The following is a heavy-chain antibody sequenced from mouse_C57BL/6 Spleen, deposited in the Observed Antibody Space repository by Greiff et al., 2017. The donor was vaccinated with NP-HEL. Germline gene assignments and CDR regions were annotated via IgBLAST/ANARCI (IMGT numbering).Heavy chain of an antibody. D-gene: IGHD1-1*01. Sequence: QVQLQQPGTELVKPGASVKLSCKASGYTFTSYWMHWVKQRPGQGLEWIGNINPSNGGTNYNEKFKSKATLTVDKSSSTAYRQLSSLTSEDSAVYYCARSRGLRGAMDYWGQGTSVTVSS. CDR1: GYTFTSYW. CDR3: ARSRGLRGAMDY. V-gene: IGHV1-53*01. CDR2: INPSNGGT. J-gene: IGHJ4*01.